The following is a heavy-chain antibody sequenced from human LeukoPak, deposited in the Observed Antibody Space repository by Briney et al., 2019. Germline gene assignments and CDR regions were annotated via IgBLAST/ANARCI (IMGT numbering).Heavy chain of an antibody. V-gene: IGHV5-51*01. CDR2: IYPGDSDT. J-gene: IGHJ4*02. CDR1: GYSFTSYW. CDR3: ARQAPIYSSSWYYFDY. D-gene: IGHD6-13*01. Sequence: GESLKISCKGSGYSFTSYWIGWMRQMPGKGLEWMGIIYPGDSDTRYSPSFQGQVTISADKSISTAYLQWSSLKASDTAMYYCARQAPIYSSSWYYFDYWGQGTLVTVSS.